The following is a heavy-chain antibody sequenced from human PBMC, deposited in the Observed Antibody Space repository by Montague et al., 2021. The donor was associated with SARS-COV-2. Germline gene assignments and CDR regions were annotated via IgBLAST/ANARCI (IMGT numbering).Heavy chain of an antibody. V-gene: IGHV4-39*07. D-gene: IGHD6-13*01. CDR1: GGSISSSSYY. J-gene: IGHJ6*02. CDR3: ARVGRQQPVRLSGMDT. Sequence: SETLSLTCTVAGGSISSSSYYWVWIRQPPGKGLEWIGCIYYSGXTXYXXXXKXRVTLSVDTSKNQFSLKLSSVTAADTAVYYCARVGRQQPVRLSGMDTWGQGTSVPASS. CDR2: IYYSGXT.